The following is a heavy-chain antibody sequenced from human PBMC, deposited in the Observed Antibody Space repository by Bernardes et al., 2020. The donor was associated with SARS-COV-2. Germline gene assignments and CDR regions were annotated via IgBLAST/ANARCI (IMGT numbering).Heavy chain of an antibody. D-gene: IGHD5-18*01. Sequence: GGSLRLSCAASGFTFSSYWMSWVRQAPGKGLVWVSRLNSDETELSYADSVKGRFTISRDNANNILYLQMNNLRPEDTAVYFCARDGYSREGHNQAYDLWGQGTMVTVSS. CDR2: LNSDETEL. CDR3: ARDGYSREGHNQAYDL. CDR1: GFTFSSYW. J-gene: IGHJ3*01. V-gene: IGHV3-74*01.